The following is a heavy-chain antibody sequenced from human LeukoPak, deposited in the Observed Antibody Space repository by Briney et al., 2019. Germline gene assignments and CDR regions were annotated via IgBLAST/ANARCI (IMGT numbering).Heavy chain of an antibody. CDR2: IIPIFGTA. V-gene: IGHV1-69*06. D-gene: IGHD6-13*01. Sequence: ASVKVSCKASGGTFSSYAISWVRQAPGQGLEWMGGIIPIFGTANYAQKFQGRVTITADKSTSTAYMELSSLRSEDTAVYYCARDGIAAAGTYYYYYMDVWGKGTTVTVSS. CDR1: GGTFSSYA. CDR3: ARDGIAAAGTYYYYYMDV. J-gene: IGHJ6*03.